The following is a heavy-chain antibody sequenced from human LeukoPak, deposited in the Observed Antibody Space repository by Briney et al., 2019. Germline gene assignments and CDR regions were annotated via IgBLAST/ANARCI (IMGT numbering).Heavy chain of an antibody. J-gene: IGHJ3*02. CDR2: INPNSGGT. CDR1: GYTFTGYY. CDR3: ARRRDERGYKDIFDI. D-gene: IGHD5-18*01. Sequence: ASVKVSCKPSGYTFTGYYIHWVRQAPGLGLEWMGWINPNSGGTNYQGRVTMTRDTSISAAYMELSRLTFDDTAMYYCARRRDERGYKDIFDIWGQGTMVTVSS. V-gene: IGHV1-2*02.